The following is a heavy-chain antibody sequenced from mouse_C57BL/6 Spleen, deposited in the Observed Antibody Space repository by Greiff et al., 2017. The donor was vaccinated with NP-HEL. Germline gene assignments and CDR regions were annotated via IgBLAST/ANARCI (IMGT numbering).Heavy chain of an antibody. J-gene: IGHJ2*01. CDR2: ISSGGSYT. CDR1: GFTFSSYG. CDR3: ARLYEGFGY. V-gene: IGHV5-6*01. D-gene: IGHD2-3*01. Sequence: EVQLLESGGDLVKPGGSLKFSCAASGFTFSSYGMSWVRQTPDKRLEWVATISSGGSYTYYPESVKGRFTISRDTSKNTLYLHMSSLKSEDTAMYYCARLYEGFGYWGQGTTLTVSS.